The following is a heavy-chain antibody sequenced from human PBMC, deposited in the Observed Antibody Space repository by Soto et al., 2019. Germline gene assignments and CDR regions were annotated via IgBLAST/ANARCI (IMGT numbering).Heavy chain of an antibody. V-gene: IGHV4-61*01. D-gene: IGHD1-26*01. CDR2: VYRSGIT. J-gene: IGHJ4*02. CDR1: GASLNSETPF. CDR3: AREDMSGTYYFDY. Sequence: SESLPLHCRVSGASLNSETPFWSYSRQAPGKGLEWIGYVYRSGITNSNPALKSRVFVSADMARNQFSLTLDSVTPADTAVYYCAREDMSGTYYFDYWGPGIQVTVS.